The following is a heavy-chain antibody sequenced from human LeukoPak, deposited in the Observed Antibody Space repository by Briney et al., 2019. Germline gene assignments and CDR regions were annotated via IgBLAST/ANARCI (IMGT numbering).Heavy chain of an antibody. CDR3: ARVNPSALVVITTYHFDY. V-gene: IGHV4-39*07. D-gene: IGHD3-22*01. CDR1: GGSISSSSYY. CDR2: IYYSGST. J-gene: IGHJ4*02. Sequence: SETLSLTCTVSGGSISSSSYYWGWIRQPPGKGLEWIGSIYYSGSTYYNPSLKSRVTISVDTSKNQFSLKLSSVTAADTAVYYCARVNPSALVVITTYHFDYWGQGTPVTVSS.